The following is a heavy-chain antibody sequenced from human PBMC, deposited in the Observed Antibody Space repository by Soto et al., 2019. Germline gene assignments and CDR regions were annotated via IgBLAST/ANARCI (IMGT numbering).Heavy chain of an antibody. CDR2: INYSGST. D-gene: IGHD2-2*01. V-gene: IGHV4-39*01. Sequence: QPPGKGLEWIGNINYSGSTYYNPSLQSRGTTSVDTSKNQFSLKLSSVIAADTAVDYCARLPGHCTRTSCYGYYVMDVSGQGTTFTVSS. J-gene: IGHJ6*02. CDR3: ARLPGHCTRTSCYGYYVMDV.